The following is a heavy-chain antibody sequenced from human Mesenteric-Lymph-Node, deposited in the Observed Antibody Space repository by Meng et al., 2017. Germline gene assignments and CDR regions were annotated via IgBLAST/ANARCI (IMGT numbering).Heavy chain of an antibody. CDR3: AKEVRGYSGYALPYFDS. CDR2: IRWNSGSI. D-gene: IGHD5-12*01. V-gene: IGHV3-9*01. J-gene: IGHJ4*02. CDR1: GFTFDDYA. Sequence: SLKISCIASGFTFDDYAMHWVRQTPGKGLEWVSSIRWNSGSIEYADSVKGRFTISRDNAKNSLFLQMSSLRADDTALYYCAKEVRGYSGYALPYFDSWGQGALVTVSS.